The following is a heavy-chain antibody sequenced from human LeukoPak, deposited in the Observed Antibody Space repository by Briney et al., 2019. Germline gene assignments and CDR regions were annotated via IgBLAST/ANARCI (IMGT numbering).Heavy chain of an antibody. Sequence: GGSLRLSCAASGFTFSSYAMHWVRQAPGKGLEWVAVISYDGSNKYYADSVKGRFTISRDNSKNTLYLQMNSLGAEDTAVYYCARDPSDGYSSGWYVQNWFDPWGQGTLVTVSS. CDR3: ARDPSDGYSSGWYVQNWFDP. V-gene: IGHV3-30-3*01. CDR2: ISYDGSNK. J-gene: IGHJ5*02. CDR1: GFTFSSYA. D-gene: IGHD6-19*01.